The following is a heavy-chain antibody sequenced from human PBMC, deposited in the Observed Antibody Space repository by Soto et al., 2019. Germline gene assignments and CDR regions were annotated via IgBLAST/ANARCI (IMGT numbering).Heavy chain of an antibody. CDR1: GYTFTRYY. Sequence: ASVKVSCKASGYTFTRYYMHWVRQAPGQGLEWMGIINPSGGSTSYAQKFQGGVTLTRDTSTSTVYMQLSSLRSEDTAIYYCARRFDSLSYGMDVWGQGTTVTVSS. CDR3: ARRFDSLSYGMDV. J-gene: IGHJ6*02. CDR2: INPSGGST. V-gene: IGHV1-46*01. D-gene: IGHD3-9*01.